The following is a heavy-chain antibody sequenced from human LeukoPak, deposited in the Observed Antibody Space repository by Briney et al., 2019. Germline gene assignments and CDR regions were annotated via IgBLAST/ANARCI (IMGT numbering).Heavy chain of an antibody. Sequence: SETLSLTCTVSGGSICSSDYHWGWIRQPPGKALEWIGTIHYDGTTYYNPSLKSRVTISVDTSNNQFSLKVTSVTAADTAVFYCARRLGSGWFFDYWGQGTLATVSS. CDR3: ARRLGSGWFFDY. J-gene: IGHJ4*02. CDR2: IHYDGTT. D-gene: IGHD6-19*01. V-gene: IGHV4-39*01. CDR1: GGSICSSDYH.